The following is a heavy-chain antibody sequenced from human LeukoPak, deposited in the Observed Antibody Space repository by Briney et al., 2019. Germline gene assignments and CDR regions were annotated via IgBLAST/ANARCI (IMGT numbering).Heavy chain of an antibody. CDR1: GFTFSDYY. J-gene: IGHJ4*02. D-gene: IGHD3-3*01. Sequence: PGGSLRLSCAASGFTFSDYYMSWIRQAPGKGLEWVSYISSSGSTKYYADSVKGRFTISRDNAKNSLYLQMNSLRAEDTAVYYCARLQSNYDFWSGYYYSYYFDYWGQGTLVTVSS. V-gene: IGHV3-11*01. CDR2: ISSSGSTK. CDR3: ARLQSNYDFWSGYYYSYYFDY.